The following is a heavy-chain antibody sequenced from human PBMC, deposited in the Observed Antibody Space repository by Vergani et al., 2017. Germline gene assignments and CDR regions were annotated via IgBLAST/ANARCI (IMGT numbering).Heavy chain of an antibody. CDR3: ATLERVYNFRGDY. CDR2: ISRSGSTM. D-gene: IGHD2/OR15-2a*01. Sequence: EVQLLESGGGLVQPGGSLRLSCAASGFTFSSFAMSWVRQAPGKGLEWVSYISRSGSTMYYADSVKGRFTISRDNAKNSLYLQMSSLRAEDTAIYYCATLERVYNFRGDYWGQGTLVTVSS. CDR1: GFTFSSFA. V-gene: IGHV3-48*04. J-gene: IGHJ4*02.